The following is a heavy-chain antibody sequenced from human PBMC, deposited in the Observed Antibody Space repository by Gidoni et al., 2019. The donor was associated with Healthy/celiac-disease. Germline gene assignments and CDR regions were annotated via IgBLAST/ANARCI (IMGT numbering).Heavy chain of an antibody. CDR2: IYSGGST. J-gene: IGHJ5*02. Sequence: EVQLVESGGGLTQPGGSLRLSCAASGFTVSSNYMSWVRQAPGKGLEWVSVIYSGGSTYDADSVKGRFTISRDNSKNTLYLQMNSLRAEDTAVYYCAREGQMGSSSWFDPWGQGTLVTVSS. D-gene: IGHD6-6*01. V-gene: IGHV3-53*01. CDR1: GFTVSSNY. CDR3: AREGQMGSSSWFDP.